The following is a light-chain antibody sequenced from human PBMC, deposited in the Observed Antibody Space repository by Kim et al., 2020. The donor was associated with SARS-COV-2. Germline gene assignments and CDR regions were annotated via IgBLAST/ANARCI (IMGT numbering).Light chain of an antibody. V-gene: IGKV3-20*01. CDR3: QQYGSSSWT. Sequence: APGERAVLSCRKSQSVSSSYLAWYQQKPGQAPRLLIYGASSRATGIPDRFSGSGSGTDFTLTISRLEPEDVAVYYCQQYGSSSWTFGQGTKVDIK. CDR1: QSVSSSY. J-gene: IGKJ1*01. CDR2: GAS.